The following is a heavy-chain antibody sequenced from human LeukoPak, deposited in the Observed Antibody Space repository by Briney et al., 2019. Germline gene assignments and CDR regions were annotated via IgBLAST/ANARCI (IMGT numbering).Heavy chain of an antibody. CDR3: ARSRELEYYNWFDP. V-gene: IGHV1-2*02. D-gene: IGHD1-26*01. CDR2: INPNSGGT. CDR1: GYTFTGYY. Sequence: ASVKVSCKASGYTFTGYYMHWVRQAPGQGLEWMGWINPNSGGTNYAQKFQGRVTMTRDTSISTAYMELSRLRSDDTAVYYCARSRELEYYNWFDPWGQGTLVTASS. J-gene: IGHJ5*02.